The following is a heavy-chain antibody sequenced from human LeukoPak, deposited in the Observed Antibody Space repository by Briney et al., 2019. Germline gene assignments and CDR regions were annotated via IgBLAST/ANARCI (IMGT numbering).Heavy chain of an antibody. CDR1: GYSFTSYW. CDR3: ARPYCGGDCYSLYFQH. J-gene: IGHJ1*01. Sequence: GESLKISCKGSGYSFTSYWIGWVRQMPGKGPEWMGIIYPGDSDTRYSPSFQGQVTISADKSTSTAYLQWSSLKASDTAMYYCARPYCGGDCYSLYFQHWGQGTLVTVSS. CDR2: IYPGDSDT. V-gene: IGHV5-51*01. D-gene: IGHD2-21*02.